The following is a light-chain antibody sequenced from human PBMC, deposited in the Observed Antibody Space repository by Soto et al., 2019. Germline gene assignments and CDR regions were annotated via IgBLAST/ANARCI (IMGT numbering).Light chain of an antibody. CDR2: WAS. CDR3: QQYYAAPLT. CDR1: QSVLSSSNNKNF. Sequence: DFVMTQSPDSLAVSLGERATINCKSSQSVLSSSNNKNFLAWFQQRPGQPPKLLIYWASTRESGVPDRFSGSGSGTDFTLTISSLQAEDVAVYYCQQYYAAPLTFDGGTKVEIK. V-gene: IGKV4-1*01. J-gene: IGKJ4*01.